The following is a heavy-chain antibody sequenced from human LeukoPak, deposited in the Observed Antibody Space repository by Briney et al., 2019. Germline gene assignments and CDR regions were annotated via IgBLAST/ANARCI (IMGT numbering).Heavy chain of an antibody. CDR3: ARGISDDYFDY. Sequence: PSETLSLTCTVSGGSISSYYWSWLRQPPGKGLEWIGYIYYSGSTNYNPSLKSRVTISVDTSKNQFSLKLSSVTAADTAVYYCARGISDDYFDYWGQGTLVTVSS. D-gene: IGHD3-3*01. J-gene: IGHJ4*02. CDR2: IYYSGST. CDR1: GGSISSYY. V-gene: IGHV4-59*01.